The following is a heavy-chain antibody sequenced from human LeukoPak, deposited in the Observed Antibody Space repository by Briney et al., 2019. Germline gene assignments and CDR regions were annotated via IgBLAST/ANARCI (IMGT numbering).Heavy chain of an antibody. CDR3: AKTHVIFWSGYSNDAFDI. D-gene: IGHD3-3*01. CDR2: ISYDGSNK. V-gene: IGHV3-30*18. J-gene: IGHJ3*02. Sequence: GGSLRLSCAASGFTFSSYGMHWVRQAPGKGLEWVAVISYDGSNKYYADSVKGRSTISRDNSKNTLYLQMNSLRAEDTAVYYCAKTHVIFWSGYSNDAFDIWGQGTMVTVSS. CDR1: GFTFSSYG.